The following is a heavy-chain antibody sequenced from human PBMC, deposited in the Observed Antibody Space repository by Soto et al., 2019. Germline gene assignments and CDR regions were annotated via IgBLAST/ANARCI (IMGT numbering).Heavy chain of an antibody. J-gene: IGHJ4*02. D-gene: IGHD3-22*01. V-gene: IGHV4-31*03. CDR3: ARVYYDSSGFFTLGNY. Sequence: SETLSLTCTVSGDSISSGGYYWSWIRQHPGKGLECIGYIYFGGRSYYNPSLESRVTISVDTSQNQFSLKLSPVTAADTAVYYCARVYYDSSGFFTLGNYWGQGTLVTVSS. CDR2: IYFGGRS. CDR1: GDSISSGGYY.